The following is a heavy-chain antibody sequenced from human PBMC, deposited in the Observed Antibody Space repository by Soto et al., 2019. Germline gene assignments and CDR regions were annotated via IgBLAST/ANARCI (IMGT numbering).Heavy chain of an antibody. D-gene: IGHD4-4*01. CDR1: GFPFSSYV. CDR2: ISGGGSNT. Sequence: EVQLLESGGGLVQRGGSLRLSCAASGFPFSSYVMRWVRQAPGKGLEWVSGISGGGSNTFYADSVKGRFTISRDNSKNTLLWQMNSLGAEDTAVYYCAKDSNKYSSSLRGRYFDYWGQGIGVTVSS. J-gene: IGHJ4*02. CDR3: AKDSNKYSSSLRGRYFDY. V-gene: IGHV3-23*01.